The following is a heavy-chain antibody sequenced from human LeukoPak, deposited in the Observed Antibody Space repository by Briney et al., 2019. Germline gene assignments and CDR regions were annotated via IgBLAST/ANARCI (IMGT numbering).Heavy chain of an antibody. V-gene: IGHV4-59*01. J-gene: IGHJ4*02. CDR3: ARAISSYELTFDY. CDR2: IYYSGST. Sequence: SETLSLTCTVSGGSISSYYWSWIRQPPGKGLEWIGYIYYSGSTNYNPSLKSRVTISVDTSKNQFSLKLSFVTAADTAVYYCARAISSYELTFDYWGQGTLVTVSS. D-gene: IGHD5-12*01. CDR1: GGSISSYY.